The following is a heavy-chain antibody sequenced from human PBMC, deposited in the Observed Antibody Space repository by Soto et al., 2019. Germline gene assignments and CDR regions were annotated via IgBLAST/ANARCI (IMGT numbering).Heavy chain of an antibody. CDR3: AKDGGPLRYFDWLIQYYFDY. Sequence: SITSYAISWFRSAPGKGLEWVSAISGSGGSTYYADSVKGRFTISRDNSKNTLYLQMNSLRAEDTAVYYCAKDGGPLRYFDWLIQYYFDYWGQGTLVTVSS. D-gene: IGHD3-9*01. CDR1: SITSYA. V-gene: IGHV3-23*01. J-gene: IGHJ4*02. CDR2: ISGSGGST.